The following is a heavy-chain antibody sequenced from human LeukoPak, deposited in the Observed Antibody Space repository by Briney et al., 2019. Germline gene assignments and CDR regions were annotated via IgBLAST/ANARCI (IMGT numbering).Heavy chain of an antibody. CDR2: ISSSGSTI. V-gene: IGHV3-11*01. CDR3: ARVPLTYYYDSSGPFDY. J-gene: IGHJ4*02. CDR1: GFTFSDYY. D-gene: IGHD3-22*01. Sequence: GGSLGLSCAASGFTFSDYYMSWIRQAPGKGLEWVSYISSSGSTIYYADSVKGRFTISRDNAKNSLYLQMNSLRAEDTAVYYCARVPLTYYYDSSGPFDYWGQGTLVTVSS.